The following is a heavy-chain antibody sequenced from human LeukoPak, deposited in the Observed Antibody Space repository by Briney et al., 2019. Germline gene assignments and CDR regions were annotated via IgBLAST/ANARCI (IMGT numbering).Heavy chain of an antibody. V-gene: IGHV3-15*01. Sequence: PGGSLRLSCAASGFTFSNAWMSWVRQAPGKGLEWVGRIKSKTDGGTTDYAAPVKGRFTISRDDSKNTLYLQMNSLRVEDTAVYYCARDLGATIFDFDYWGQGTLVTVSS. CDR3: ARDLGATIFDFDY. CDR1: GFTFSNAW. J-gene: IGHJ4*02. CDR2: IKSKTDGGTT. D-gene: IGHD1-26*01.